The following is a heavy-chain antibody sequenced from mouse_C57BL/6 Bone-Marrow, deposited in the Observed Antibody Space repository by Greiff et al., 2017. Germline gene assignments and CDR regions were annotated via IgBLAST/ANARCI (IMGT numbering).Heavy chain of an antibody. Sequence: VQLQQSRPELVKPGASVKISCKASGYAFSSSWMNWVKQRPGKGLEWIGRIYPGDGDTNYNGKFKGKATLTADKSSSTAYMQLSSLTSEDSAVYLCVLPYLYFDVWATGTPVTVSP. V-gene: IGHV1-82*01. CDR1: GYAFSSSW. J-gene: IGHJ1*03. CDR3: VLPYLYFDV. CDR2: IYPGDGDT.